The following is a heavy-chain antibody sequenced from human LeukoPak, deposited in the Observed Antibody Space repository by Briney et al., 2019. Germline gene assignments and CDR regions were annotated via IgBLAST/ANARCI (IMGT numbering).Heavy chain of an antibody. V-gene: IGHV1-2*02. Sequence: ASVKVSCKASGYTFTGYYMHWARQAPGQGLEWMGWINPNSGGTNYAQKFQGRVTMTRDTSISTAYMELSRLRSDDTAVYYCAVLRYFDWLPYYYYYYGMDVWGQGTTVTVSS. CDR1: GYTFTGYY. J-gene: IGHJ6*02. CDR2: INPNSGGT. D-gene: IGHD3-9*01. CDR3: AVLRYFDWLPYYYYYYGMDV.